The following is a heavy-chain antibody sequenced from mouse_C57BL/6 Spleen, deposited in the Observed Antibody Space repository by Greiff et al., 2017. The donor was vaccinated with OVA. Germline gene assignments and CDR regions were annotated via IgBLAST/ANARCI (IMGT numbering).Heavy chain of an antibody. D-gene: IGHD2-3*01. CDR2: INYDGSST. V-gene: IGHV5-16*01. J-gene: IGHJ2*01. CDR3: ARWLLLHYFDY. CDR1: GFTFSDYY. Sequence: EVQVVESEGGLVQPGSSMKLSCTASGFTFSDYYMAWVRQVPEKGLEWVANINYDGSSTYYLDSLKSRFIISRDNAKNILYLQMSSLKSEDTATYYCARWLLLHYFDYWGQGTTLTVSS.